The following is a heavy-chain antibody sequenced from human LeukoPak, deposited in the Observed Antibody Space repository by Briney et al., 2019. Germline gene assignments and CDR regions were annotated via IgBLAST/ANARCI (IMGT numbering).Heavy chain of an antibody. J-gene: IGHJ4*02. Sequence: PGGSLRLSCAASGFTFSSYSMNWVRQAPGKGLEWVSSISSSSSYIYYADSVKGRFTISRDNAKNSLYLQMNSLRAEDTAVYYCASGGGGDGYNLPSRFDYWGQGTLVTVSS. CDR3: ASGGGGDGYNLPSRFDY. CDR2: ISSSSSYI. CDR1: GFTFSSYS. V-gene: IGHV3-21*01. D-gene: IGHD5-24*01.